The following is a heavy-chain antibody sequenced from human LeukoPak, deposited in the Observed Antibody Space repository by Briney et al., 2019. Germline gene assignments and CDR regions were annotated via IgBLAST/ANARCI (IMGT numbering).Heavy chain of an antibody. Sequence: GASVKVSCKASGYTFSSYHIHGVRQAPGQGLEWVGWISAYNGNRNYAQKLQGRVTMTTDTSTSTAYMEMRSLRSDDTAVYYCARGSSGWYLTDAFDIWGQGTMVTVSS. CDR2: ISAYNGNR. D-gene: IGHD6-19*01. J-gene: IGHJ3*02. CDR3: ARGSSGWYLTDAFDI. CDR1: GYTFSSYH. V-gene: IGHV1-18*04.